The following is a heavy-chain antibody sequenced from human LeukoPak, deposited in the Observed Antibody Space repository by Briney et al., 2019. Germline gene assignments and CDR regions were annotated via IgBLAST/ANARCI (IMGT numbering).Heavy chain of an antibody. Sequence: PGGSLRLSCAASGFTFSSYAMHWVGHAPGKGLEGVTVISYDVINKYYGDSVKGRFTISRDNSKNTLYLQLNSLRAEDTAVYYCARDELRCSGGTCYSHFDYWGQGTLVTVSS. D-gene: IGHD2-15*01. V-gene: IGHV3-30-3*01. CDR1: GFTFSSYA. J-gene: IGHJ4*02. CDR3: ARDELRCSGGTCYSHFDY. CDR2: ISYDVINK.